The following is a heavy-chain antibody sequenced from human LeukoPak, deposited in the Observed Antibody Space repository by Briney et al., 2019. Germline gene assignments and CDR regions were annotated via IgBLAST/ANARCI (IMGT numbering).Heavy chain of an antibody. CDR2: FDPEDGET. D-gene: IGHD2-21*02. CDR1: GYTLTELS. J-gene: IGHJ3*02. V-gene: IGHV1-24*01. Sequence: ASVKVSCKVSGYTLTELSMHWVRQAPGKGLEWMGGFDPEDGETIYAQKFQGRVTMTEDTSTDTAYMELSSLRSEDTAVYYCATVYCGGDCYSSLVPPAFDIWGQGTMVTVSS. CDR3: ATVYCGGDCYSSLVPPAFDI.